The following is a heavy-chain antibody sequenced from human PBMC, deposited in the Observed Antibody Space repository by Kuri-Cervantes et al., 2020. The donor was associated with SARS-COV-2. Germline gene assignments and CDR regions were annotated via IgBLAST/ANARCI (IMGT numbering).Heavy chain of an antibody. Sequence: SVNVSCKACRGTFSSYAITWVRQAPGQGLAWMGGIKPIFDTANYAQKSHARVTLTADESTSTAYMELSSLRSEDRTVYYCARDSAHGIQLWSYCFDSWGQGTLVTVSS. D-gene: IGHD5-18*01. J-gene: IGHJ4*02. CDR1: RGTFSSYA. CDR3: ARDSAHGIQLWSYCFDS. CDR2: IKPIFDTA. V-gene: IGHV1-69*13.